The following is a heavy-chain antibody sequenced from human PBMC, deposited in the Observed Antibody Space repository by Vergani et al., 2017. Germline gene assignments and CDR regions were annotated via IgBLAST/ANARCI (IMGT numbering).Heavy chain of an antibody. Sequence: QITLKESGPTLVKPTQTLTLTCTFSGFSLSTSGVGVGWIRQPPGKALEWLALIYWDDDKRYSPSLKSRLTITKDTSKNQVVHTMTNMDPVDAATYYGAHSGAHGNWFDPWGQGTLVSVSS. D-gene: IGHD3-10*01. J-gene: IGHJ5*02. CDR1: GFSLSTSGVG. CDR3: AHSGAHGNWFDP. CDR2: IYWDDDK. V-gene: IGHV2-5*02.